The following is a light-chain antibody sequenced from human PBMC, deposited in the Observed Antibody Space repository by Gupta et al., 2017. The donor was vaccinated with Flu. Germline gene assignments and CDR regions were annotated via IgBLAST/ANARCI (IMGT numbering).Light chain of an antibody. CDR3: CSYGGSKF. V-gene: IGLV2-8*01. J-gene: IGLJ2*01. CDR1: SSDVGGYNY. CDR2: EVN. Sequence: QSALTQPPSASGSPGQSVTIPCPGTSSDVGGYNYVSWYQQHPGKAPKLIIYEVNKRPSGVPDRFSGSKSGNTASLTVSGLLAEDEADYYCCSYGGSKFFGGGTKLTVL.